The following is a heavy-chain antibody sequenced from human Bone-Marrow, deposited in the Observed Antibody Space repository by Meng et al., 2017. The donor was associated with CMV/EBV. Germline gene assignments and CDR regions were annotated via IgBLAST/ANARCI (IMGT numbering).Heavy chain of an antibody. D-gene: IGHD4-11*01. J-gene: IGHJ4*02. CDR3: ARDSLRLQLDY. CDR2: IYYSGST. CDR1: GGSVSRGGFY. V-gene: IGHV4-61*08. Sequence: SETLSLTCTVSGGSVSRGGFYWSWIRQPPGKGLEWIGYIYYSGSTNYNPSLKGRVTISVDTSKNQFSLKLSSVTAADTAVYYCARDSLRLQLDYWGQGTLVTVSS.